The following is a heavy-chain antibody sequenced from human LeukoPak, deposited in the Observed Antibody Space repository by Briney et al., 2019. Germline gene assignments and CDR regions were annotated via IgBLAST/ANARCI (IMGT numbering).Heavy chain of an antibody. D-gene: IGHD3-22*01. CDR1: GFTFSRHW. CDR3: ATPLDYFDMSDSHQGGD. V-gene: IGHV3-7*03. CDR2: IKHDGSEK. J-gene: IGHJ4*02. Sequence: GGSLRLSCAASGFTFSRHWMTWVRQAPGKGLEWVANIKHDGSEKNYVDSVKGRFTISRDNAKNSLYLQMNSLRAEDAAVYYCATPLDYFDMSDSHQGGDWGQGTLVTVSS.